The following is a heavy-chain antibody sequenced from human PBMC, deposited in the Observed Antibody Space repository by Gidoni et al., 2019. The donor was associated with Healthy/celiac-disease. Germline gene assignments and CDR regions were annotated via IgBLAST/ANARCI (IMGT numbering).Heavy chain of an antibody. Sequence: EVQLVESGGGLVQPGGSLRLSCAASGFTFSSYGMIWVRQAPGKGLEWVSYISTSSSTIYYADSVKGRFTISRDNAKNSLYLQMNSLRDEDTAVYYCARGDAYYDSSGYYDYWGQGTLVTVSP. J-gene: IGHJ4*02. CDR3: ARGDAYYDSSGYYDY. CDR2: ISTSSSTI. CDR1: GFTFSSYG. D-gene: IGHD3-22*01. V-gene: IGHV3-48*02.